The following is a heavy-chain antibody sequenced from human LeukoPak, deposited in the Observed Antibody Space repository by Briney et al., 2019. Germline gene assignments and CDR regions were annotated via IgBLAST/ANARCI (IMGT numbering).Heavy chain of an antibody. J-gene: IGHJ6*03. CDR2: IYTSGST. CDR1: GGSISSYY. CDR3: ARSGGLLWFGEFYYMDV. D-gene: IGHD3-10*01. V-gene: IGHV4-4*07. Sequence: SETLSLTCTVSGGSISSYYWSWIRQPAGKGLEWIGRIYTSGSTNYNPSLKSRVTMSVDTSKNQFSLKLSSVTAADTAVYYCARSGGLLWFGEFYYMDVWGKGTTVTISS.